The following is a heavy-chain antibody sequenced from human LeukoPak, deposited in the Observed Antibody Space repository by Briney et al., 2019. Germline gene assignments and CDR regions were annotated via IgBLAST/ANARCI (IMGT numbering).Heavy chain of an antibody. CDR1: GFTFNYAW. V-gene: IGHV3-15*01. J-gene: IGHJ3*02. Sequence: GGSLRLSCAVSGFTFNYAWMSWVRRAPGKGLGWGGRIKSKTDGGTTDYAAPVKGRFTISRDDPKNTLYLEMTSLKTEDTAVYYCTSYNTRDAFHIWGQGTMVTVSS. D-gene: IGHD1-14*01. CDR2: IKSKTDGGTT. CDR3: TSYNTRDAFHI.